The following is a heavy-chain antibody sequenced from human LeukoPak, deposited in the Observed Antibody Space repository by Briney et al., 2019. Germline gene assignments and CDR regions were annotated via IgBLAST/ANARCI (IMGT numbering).Heavy chain of an antibody. CDR3: ARPPGRTGAFDI. CDR1: GFTFSSYG. CDR2: IWYDGSNK. D-gene: IGHD3-10*01. J-gene: IGHJ3*02. V-gene: IGHV3-33*01. Sequence: GGSLRLSCAASGFTFSSYGMHWVRKAPGKGLEWVAVIWYDGSNKYYADSVKGRFTISRDNSKNTLYLQMNSLRAEDTAVYYCARPPGRTGAFDIWGQGTMVTVSS.